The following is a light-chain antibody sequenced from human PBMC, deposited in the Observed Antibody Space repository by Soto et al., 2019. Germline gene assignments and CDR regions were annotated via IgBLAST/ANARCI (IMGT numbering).Light chain of an antibody. Sequence: EIVMTQSPATLSVSPGERVILSCRASQSVDISLAWYQQKPGQAPRLLIYGASTRATGTPARFSGSGSGTEFTLTISSLQSEDFAVYYCQQYIRWPLTFGGGTKVDIK. CDR1: QSVDIS. CDR2: GAS. V-gene: IGKV3-15*01. CDR3: QQYIRWPLT. J-gene: IGKJ4*01.